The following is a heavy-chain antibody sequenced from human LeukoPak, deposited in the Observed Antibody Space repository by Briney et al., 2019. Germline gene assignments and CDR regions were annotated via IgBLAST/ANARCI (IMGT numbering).Heavy chain of an antibody. CDR2: IYPGDSDN. Sequence: KLGESLKISCQGSGYPFPNYWIAWVRQITGKGLEGIGIIYPGDSDNSYSPSFEGQVTISVDKSIRSAYLQWSSLKASDTAMYYCATSRYCTEGVRYTQRDSWGQGTLVTVSS. CDR1: GYPFPNYW. V-gene: IGHV5-51*01. J-gene: IGHJ5*01. CDR3: ATSRYCTEGVRYTQRDS. D-gene: IGHD2-8*01.